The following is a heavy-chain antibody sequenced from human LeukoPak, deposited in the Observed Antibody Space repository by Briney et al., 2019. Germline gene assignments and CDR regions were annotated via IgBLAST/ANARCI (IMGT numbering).Heavy chain of an antibody. D-gene: IGHD2-2*01. CDR2: IYYSGST. CDR3: ARSSLSTSYPFDY. CDR1: GGSISSGDYY. Sequence: SSETLSLTCVVSGGSISSGDYYWSWIRQPPGKGLEWFGYIYYSGSTYYNPSLKSRVTISVDTSKNQFSLKLYSVTAADTAVYYCARSSLSTSYPFDYWGQGTLVTVSS. V-gene: IGHV4-30-4*01. J-gene: IGHJ4*02.